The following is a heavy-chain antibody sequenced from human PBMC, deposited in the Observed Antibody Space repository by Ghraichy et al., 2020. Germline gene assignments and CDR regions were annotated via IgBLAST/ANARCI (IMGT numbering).Heavy chain of an antibody. CDR3: ARDKAYGAEAFDI. CDR2: IYYSGST. J-gene: IGHJ3*02. D-gene: IGHD3-10*01. V-gene: IGHV4-61*01. Sequence: SETLSLTCTVSGGSVSSGSYYWSWIRQPPGKGLEWIGYIYYSGSTNYNPSLKSRVTISVDTSKNQFSLKLSSVTAADTAVYYCARDKAYGAEAFDIWGQGTMVTVSS. CDR1: GGSVSSGSYY.